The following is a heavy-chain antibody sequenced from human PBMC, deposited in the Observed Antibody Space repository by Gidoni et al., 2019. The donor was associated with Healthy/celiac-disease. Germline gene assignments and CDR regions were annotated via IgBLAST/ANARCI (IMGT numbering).Heavy chain of an antibody. V-gene: IGHV4-39*01. D-gene: IGHD3-16*01. CDR3: ARHGGRYYFDY. CDR2: ST. Sequence: STYYNPSLKSRVTISVDTSKNQFSLKLSSVTAADTAVYYCARHGGRYYFDYWGQGTLVTVSS. J-gene: IGHJ4*02.